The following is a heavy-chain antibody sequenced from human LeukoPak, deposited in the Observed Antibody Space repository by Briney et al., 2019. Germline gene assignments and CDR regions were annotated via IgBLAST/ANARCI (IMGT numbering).Heavy chain of an antibody. CDR2: IKEDGSAK. CDR1: GFTFSSSW. Sequence: GGSLRLSCAASGFTFSSSWMGWARQAPGKGLEGVANIKEDGSAKHYAVSVQGRFTISRDNAKNSLSLQMNSLRAEDMGVYYCARDRGWYHADSWGQGTLVTVSS. V-gene: IGHV3-7*01. D-gene: IGHD6-19*01. CDR3: ARDRGWYHADS. J-gene: IGHJ4*02.